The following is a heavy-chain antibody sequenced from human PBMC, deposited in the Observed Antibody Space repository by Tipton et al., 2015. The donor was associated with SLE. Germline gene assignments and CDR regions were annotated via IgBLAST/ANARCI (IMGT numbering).Heavy chain of an antibody. CDR2: IYHSGST. V-gene: IGHV4-38-2*01. CDR1: GYSISSGYY. CDR3: ARGGTDTAMDLGY. D-gene: IGHD5-18*01. Sequence: TLSLTCAVSGYSISSGYYWGWIRQPPGKGLEWIGSIYHSGSTYYNPSLKSRVTISVDTSKNQFSLKLSSVTAADTAVYYCARGGTDTAMDLGYWGQGTLVTVSS. J-gene: IGHJ4*02.